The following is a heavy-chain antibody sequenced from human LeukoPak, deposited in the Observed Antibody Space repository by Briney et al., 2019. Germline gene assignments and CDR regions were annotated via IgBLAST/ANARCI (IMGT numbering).Heavy chain of an antibody. CDR3: ARDSPYSSGWRDAFDV. CDR1: GYSFISHW. CDR2: IYPGDSDT. V-gene: IGHV5-51*01. D-gene: IGHD6-19*01. J-gene: IGHJ3*01. Sequence: GESLKISCKGSGYSFISHWIGWVRQVPGKGLEWMGIIYPGDSDTRYSPAFEGQVTISADKSFSTAYLQWSGLKASDTAMYYCARDSPYSSGWRDAFDVWGQGTMVTVSS.